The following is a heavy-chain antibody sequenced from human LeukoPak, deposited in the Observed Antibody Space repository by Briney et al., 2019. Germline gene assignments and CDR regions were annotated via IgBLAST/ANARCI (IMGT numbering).Heavy chain of an antibody. CDR3: ARHPFATPFDF. CDR1: GASVSGVY. CDR2: IYHSGDS. Sequence: TSETLSLTCTVSGASVSGVYWSWIRQPPGKGLEWIGYIYHSGDSNCNLSLKSRVTVSLDTSKNQVSLRLTSVTAADTAVYYCARHPFATPFDFWGRGTLVTVSS. D-gene: IGHD2-15*01. V-gene: IGHV4-59*08. J-gene: IGHJ4*02.